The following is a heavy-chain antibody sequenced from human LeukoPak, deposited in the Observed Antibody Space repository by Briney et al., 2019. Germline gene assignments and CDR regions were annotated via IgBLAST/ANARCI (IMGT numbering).Heavy chain of an antibody. Sequence: PGGSPRLSCAASGFTFSSYGMHWVRQAPGKGLEWAAFIRYDGSNKYYADSVKGRFTISRDNSKNTLYLQMNSLRAEDTAVYYCAKDWENIVVVVAAQGGSYYFDYWGQGTLVTVSS. CDR2: IRYDGSNK. CDR1: GFTFSSYG. D-gene: IGHD2-15*01. J-gene: IGHJ4*02. CDR3: AKDWENIVVVVAAQGGSYYFDY. V-gene: IGHV3-30*02.